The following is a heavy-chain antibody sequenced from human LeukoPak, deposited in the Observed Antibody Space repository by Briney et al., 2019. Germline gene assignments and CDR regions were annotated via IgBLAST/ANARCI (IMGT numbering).Heavy chain of an antibody. CDR3: ASGVTTVTTFDY. J-gene: IGHJ4*02. V-gene: IGHV1-3*01. CDR1: GYTFTSYA. Sequence: ASVKVSCKASGYTFTSYAMHWARQAPGQRLEWMGWINAGNGNTKYSQKFQGRVTITRDTSASTAYMELSSLRSDDTAVYYCASGVTTVTTFDYWGQGTLVTVSS. D-gene: IGHD4-11*01. CDR2: INAGNGNT.